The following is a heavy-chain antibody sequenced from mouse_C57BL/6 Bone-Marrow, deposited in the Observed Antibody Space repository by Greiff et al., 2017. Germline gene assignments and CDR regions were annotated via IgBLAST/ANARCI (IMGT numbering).Heavy chain of an antibody. D-gene: IGHD1-1*01. CDR3: ARRGRHWYFDV. V-gene: IGHV5S21*01. CDR1: GFTFSSYA. J-gene: IGHJ1*03. CDR2: ISSGGDYI. Sequence: EVKLVESGAGLVKPGGSLKLSCAASGFTFSSYAMSWVRQTPEKRLEWVAYISSGGDYIYYADTVKGRFTISRDNARNTLYLQMSSLKSEHTAMYYCARRGRHWYFDVWGRGTTVTVSS.